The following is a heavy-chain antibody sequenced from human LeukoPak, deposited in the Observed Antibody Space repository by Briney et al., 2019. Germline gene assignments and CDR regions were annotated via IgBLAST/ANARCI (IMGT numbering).Heavy chain of an antibody. Sequence: GASVKVSCKASGYTFTGYYMHWVRQAPGQGLEWMGWINPNSGGTNYAQKFQGRVTMTRDTSISTAYVELSRLRSDDTAVYYCARAQYYYDSSGSGFDYWGQGTLVTVSS. CDR2: INPNSGGT. CDR1: GYTFTGYY. D-gene: IGHD3-22*01. J-gene: IGHJ4*02. CDR3: ARAQYYYDSSGSGFDY. V-gene: IGHV1-2*02.